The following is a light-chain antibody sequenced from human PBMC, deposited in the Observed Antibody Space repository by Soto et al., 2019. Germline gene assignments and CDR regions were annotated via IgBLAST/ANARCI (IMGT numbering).Light chain of an antibody. J-gene: IGKJ4*01. CDR3: QQYNSYSLRT. CDR1: QSIRSW. Sequence: DIQMTQSPSTLSASVGDRVTISCRASQSIRSWLAWYQQKPGKAPKLLISDASDLETGVPSRFSGSGSGTEFTLTSSSLQPDDFATYYCQQYNSYSLRTFGGGTKLQIK. V-gene: IGKV1-5*01. CDR2: DAS.